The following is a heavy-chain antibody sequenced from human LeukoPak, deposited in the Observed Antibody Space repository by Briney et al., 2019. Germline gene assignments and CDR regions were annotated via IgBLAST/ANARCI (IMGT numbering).Heavy chain of an antibody. V-gene: IGHV3-30*18. J-gene: IGHJ4*02. CDR3: AKDLPGYYGAGSYYRVLDY. Sequence: GRSLRLSCAASGLAFSSYGMHWVRQAPGKGLEWVAVISSYDGRNNYYADSGKGRFTLSRDNSKNTLYLQMNSLRAEDTAVYYCAKDLPGYYGAGSYYRVLDYWGQGTLVTVSS. D-gene: IGHD3-10*01. CDR2: ISSYDGRNN. CDR1: GLAFSSYG.